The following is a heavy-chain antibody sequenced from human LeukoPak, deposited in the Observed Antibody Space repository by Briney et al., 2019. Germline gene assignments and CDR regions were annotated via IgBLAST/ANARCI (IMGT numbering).Heavy chain of an antibody. V-gene: IGHV4-4*02. CDR1: GGSISSSNW. J-gene: IGHJ4*02. CDR3: ARSRLAVAGTGPIDY. CDR2: IYRSGSA. D-gene: IGHD6-19*01. Sequence: SGTLSLTCAVSGGSISSSNWWSWVRQPPGKGLEWIGEIYRSGSANYNPSLKSRVTISVDTSKNQFSLKLSSVTAADTAVYHCARSRLAVAGTGPIDYWGQGTLVTVSS.